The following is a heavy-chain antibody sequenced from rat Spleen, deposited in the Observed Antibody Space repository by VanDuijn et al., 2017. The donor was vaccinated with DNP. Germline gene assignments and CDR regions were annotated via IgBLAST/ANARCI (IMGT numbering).Heavy chain of an antibody. CDR2: ISYEGSST. Sequence: EVQLVESGGGLVQPGRSLKLSCAASGFTFSDYYMAWVRQAPKKGLEWVASISYEGSSTYYGDSVKGRFTISRDNAKSTLYLKMNSLRSEDTATYYCAGNYFDGSFYYPFAYWGQGTLVTVSS. V-gene: IGHV5-22*01. CDR3: AGNYFDGSFYYPFAY. J-gene: IGHJ3*01. D-gene: IGHD1-12*02. CDR1: GFTFSDYY.